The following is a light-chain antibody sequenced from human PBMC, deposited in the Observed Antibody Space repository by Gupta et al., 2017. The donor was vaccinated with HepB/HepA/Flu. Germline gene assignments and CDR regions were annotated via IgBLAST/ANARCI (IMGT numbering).Light chain of an antibody. CDR2: DVS. V-gene: IGLV2-11*01. CDR3: YSHAATNTMVG. J-gene: IGLJ2*01. Sequence: QSALTQPRAVSGSPGQSVTISCTGTSSDVGAYNYVSWYDQPPAKEHKLRIYDVSKRPSGVPERFSCSTSGTTAYLHPTVLQAEEEADEYCYSHAATNTMVGFGGGTKLTVL. CDR1: SSDVGAYNY.